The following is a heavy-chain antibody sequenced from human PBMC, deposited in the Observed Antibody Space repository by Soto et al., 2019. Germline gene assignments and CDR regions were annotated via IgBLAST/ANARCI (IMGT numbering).Heavy chain of an antibody. J-gene: IGHJ6*03. V-gene: IGHV3-7*01. CDR1: GFTFRRFW. CDR2: IKQDGSEK. CDR3: ARDPTLVRGVGSVAYMDV. D-gene: IGHD3-10*01. Sequence: GGSLRLSCAASGFTFRRFWMSWVCQAPGKGLEWVANIKQDGSEKYYVDSVRGRFTISRDNAKNSLYLQMNSLRAEDTAVYYCARDPTLVRGVGSVAYMDVWGKGTTVTVSS.